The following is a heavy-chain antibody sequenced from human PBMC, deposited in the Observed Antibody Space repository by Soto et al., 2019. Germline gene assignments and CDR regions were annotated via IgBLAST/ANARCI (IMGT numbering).Heavy chain of an antibody. CDR3: AREKGYISGPKNFDS. J-gene: IGHJ4*02. CDR2: IYDSGSS. Sequence: PSETLSLTCTVSGGSVSSGDYFWSWIRQPPGKGLEWIGYIYDSGSSYYNPSLKSRVTMSVDTSKNQFSLKLGSVTAADTAMYYCAREKGYISGPKNFDSWGQGTLVTVSS. V-gene: IGHV4-30-4*01. CDR1: GGSVSSGDYF. D-gene: IGHD5-12*01.